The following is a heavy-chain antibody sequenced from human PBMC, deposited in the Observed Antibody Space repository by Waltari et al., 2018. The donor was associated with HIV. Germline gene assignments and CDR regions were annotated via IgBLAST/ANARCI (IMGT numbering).Heavy chain of an antibody. Sequence: EVQLLESGGGLVQPGGYLRLSCAASGFTVSSNYMSWVRQAPGKGWRLVSIIYSGGSTYYADSVKGRFTISRDKSKNTLYLKMNSLRAEDTSVYYCARDWAHSSSWSRYYYHCMDVWGQGTTVTVSS. D-gene: IGHD6-13*01. J-gene: IGHJ6*02. CDR1: GFTVSSNY. CDR3: ARDWAHSSSWSRYYYHCMDV. V-gene: IGHV3-66*01. CDR2: IYSGGST.